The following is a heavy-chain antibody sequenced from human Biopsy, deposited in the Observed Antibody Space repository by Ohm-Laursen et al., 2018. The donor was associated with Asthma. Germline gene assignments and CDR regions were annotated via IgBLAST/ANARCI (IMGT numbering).Heavy chain of an antibody. D-gene: IGHD5-12*01. CDR1: GFRFTDYG. CDR3: ARGYSDSDRIVYYYSGLEV. CDR2: ISYDGSTK. J-gene: IGHJ6*02. Sequence: SLRLSCSASGFRFTDYGMHWVRQAPGKGLEWVAVISYDGSTKYSADSVKGRFIVSRDISKNILSLQMNSLRPEDTAVYYCARGYSDSDRIVYYYSGLEVWGQGTTVTVSS. V-gene: IGHV3-30*03.